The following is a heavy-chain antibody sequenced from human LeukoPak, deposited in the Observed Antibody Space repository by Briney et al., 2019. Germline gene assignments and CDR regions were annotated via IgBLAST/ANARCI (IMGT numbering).Heavy chain of an antibody. D-gene: IGHD3-22*01. V-gene: IGHV4-30-2*01. CDR2: MYHSGNT. CDR3: ARAFIDYYDSSGYYSSSFFDY. Sequence: SQTLSLTCAVSGGSISSGGYSWSWIRQPPGKGLEWIGYMYHSGNTYYNPSLKSRVTISVDKSKNQFSLKLSSVTAADTAVYYCARAFIDYYDSSGYYSSSFFDYWGQGTLVTVSS. J-gene: IGHJ4*02. CDR1: GGSISSGGYS.